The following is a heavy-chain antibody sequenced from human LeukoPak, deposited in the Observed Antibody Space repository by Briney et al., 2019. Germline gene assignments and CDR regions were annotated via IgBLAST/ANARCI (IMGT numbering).Heavy chain of an antibody. V-gene: IGHV1-2*02. CDR3: ARDLEGILGYRLSYYYYYMDV. J-gene: IGHJ6*03. CDR1: GYTFTGYY. Sequence: ASVKVSCKASGYTFTGYYMHWVRQAPGQGLEWMGWINPNSGGTNYAQKFQGRVTMTRDTSISTAYMELSRLRSDDTAVYYCARDLEGILGYRLSYYYYYMDVWGKGTTVTVSS. CDR2: INPNSGGT. D-gene: IGHD3-3*01.